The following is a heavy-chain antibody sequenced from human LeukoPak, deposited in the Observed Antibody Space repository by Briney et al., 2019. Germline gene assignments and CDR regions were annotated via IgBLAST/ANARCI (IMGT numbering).Heavy chain of an antibody. J-gene: IGHJ4*02. V-gene: IGHV1-58*02. CDR1: GFTFTRSA. Sequence: GASVKVSCKASGFTFTRSAMQWVRQARGQRLEWIGWIVVGSSNTNYAQKFQERVTITRDMSTRTSYMELSSLRSEDTAVYYCAADREYFDSSGYYHFDYWGQGTLVTVSS. CDR3: AADREYFDSSGYYHFDY. CDR2: IVVGSSNT. D-gene: IGHD3-22*01.